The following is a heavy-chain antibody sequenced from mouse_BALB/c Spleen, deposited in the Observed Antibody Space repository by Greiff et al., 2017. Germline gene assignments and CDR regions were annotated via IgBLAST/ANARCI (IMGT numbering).Heavy chain of an antibody. CDR2: IDPYDSET. D-gene: IGHD1-1*01. V-gene: IGHV1-52*01. Sequence: QVHVKQPGAELVRPGASVKLSCKASGYTFTSYWMNWVKQRPEQGLEWIGRIDPYDSETHYNQKFKDKAILTVDKSSSTAYMQLSSLTSEDSAVYYCARGATVVATDYWGQGTTLTVSS. J-gene: IGHJ2*01. CDR3: ARGATVVATDY. CDR1: GYTFTSYW.